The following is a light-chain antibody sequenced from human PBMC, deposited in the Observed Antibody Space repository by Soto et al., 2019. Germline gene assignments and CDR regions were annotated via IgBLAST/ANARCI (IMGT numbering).Light chain of an antibody. V-gene: IGKV1-9*01. CDR2: AAS. Sequence: DIQLTHSPSFLSSSVGDRATITYRASQGISNYLAWYQQKPGKAPKLLIYAASTRQSGVPSRFSGSGSGTEFTLTISSLQAEDFATYYCQQLNSYPLTFGGGTKVDIK. CDR3: QQLNSYPLT. CDR1: QGISNY. J-gene: IGKJ4*02.